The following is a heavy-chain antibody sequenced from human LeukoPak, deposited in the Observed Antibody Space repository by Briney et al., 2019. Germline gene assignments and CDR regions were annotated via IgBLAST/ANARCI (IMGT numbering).Heavy chain of an antibody. CDR2: INHSGST. V-gene: IGHV4-34*01. J-gene: IGHJ6*02. CDR3: ARGGVGTMVRGVIITDYYYYGMDV. Sequence: SETLSLTCAVYGGSFSGYYWSWIRQPPGKGLEWIGEINHSGSTNYNSSLKSRVTISVDTSKNQFSLKLSSVTAADTVVYYCARGGVGTMVRGVIITDYYYYGMDVWGQGTTVTVSS. CDR1: GGSFSGYY. D-gene: IGHD3-10*01.